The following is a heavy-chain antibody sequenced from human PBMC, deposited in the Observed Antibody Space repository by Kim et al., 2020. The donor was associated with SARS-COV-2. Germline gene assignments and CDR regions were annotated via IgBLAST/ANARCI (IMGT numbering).Heavy chain of an antibody. Sequence: GGSLRLSCAASGFTFSGSAMHWVRQASGKGLEWVGRIRSKANSYATAYAASVKGRFTISRDDSKNTAYLQMNSLKTEDTAVYYCTSAPDYDSSGYAADPWGQGTLVTVSS. D-gene: IGHD3-22*01. CDR1: GFTFSGSA. J-gene: IGHJ5*02. CDR3: TSAPDYDSSGYAADP. V-gene: IGHV3-73*01. CDR2: IRSKANSYAT.